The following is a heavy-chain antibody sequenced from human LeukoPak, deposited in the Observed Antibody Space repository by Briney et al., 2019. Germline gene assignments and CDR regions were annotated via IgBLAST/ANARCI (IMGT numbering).Heavy chain of an antibody. V-gene: IGHV3-30*04. D-gene: IGHD1-26*01. J-gene: IGHJ4*02. Sequence: GGSLRLSCAASGFTFNYYSMHWVRQAPGKGLEWVAGISYDGSNEYYADAMKGRFTISRDNSKNTLYLQMNSLRAEDTAVYYCAKDFGYSGSYSGDYWGQGTLVTVSS. CDR1: GFTFNYYS. CDR3: AKDFGYSGSYSGDY. CDR2: ISYDGSNE.